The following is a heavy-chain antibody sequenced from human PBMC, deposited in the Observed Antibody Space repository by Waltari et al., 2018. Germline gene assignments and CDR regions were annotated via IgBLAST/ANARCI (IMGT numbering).Heavy chain of an antibody. CDR3: ARASDGSYPFDT. J-gene: IGHJ4*02. Sequence: QVQLQESGPTLVKSSQALALTCSVSGGSVNGGGYDWSWGRQLPGRGLEWIGHIYYSGNTIYNPSLESRLTISVDTSKNEFSLRLSSLTAADTAVYYCARASDGSYPFDTWGQGTLVTVSS. D-gene: IGHD1-26*01. V-gene: IGHV4-31*03. CDR2: IYYSGNT. CDR1: GGSVNGGGYD.